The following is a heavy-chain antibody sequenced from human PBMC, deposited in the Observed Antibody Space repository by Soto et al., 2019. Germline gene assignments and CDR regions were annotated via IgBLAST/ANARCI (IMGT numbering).Heavy chain of an antibody. CDR3: ARDPDSGARCGLGLVDY. D-gene: IGHD2-8*02. V-gene: IGHV1-69*06. Sequence: QVQLVQSGAEVKKTGSSVNVSCKAYGGPCSDSAINWVRQAPGQGLAWMGGIIPVCATPNYAQKFQGRVTITADKSTSTASMELSTLRSADTAIYFCARDPDSGARCGLGLVDYWGQGTLVTVTS. CDR2: IIPVCATP. CDR1: GGPCSDSA. J-gene: IGHJ4*02.